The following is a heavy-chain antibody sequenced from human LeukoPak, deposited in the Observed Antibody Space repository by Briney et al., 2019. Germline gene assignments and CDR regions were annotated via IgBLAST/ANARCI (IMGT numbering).Heavy chain of an antibody. V-gene: IGHV3-23*01. Sequence: GGSLRLSCAASGFTFSSYGMSWVRQAPGKGLEWVSAISGSGGSTYYADSVKGRFTISRDNSKNTLYLQMNSLRAEDTAVYYCAKDPGWELRGVVDYWGQGTLVTVSS. CDR3: AKDPGWELRGVVDY. J-gene: IGHJ4*02. D-gene: IGHD2-15*01. CDR2: ISGSGGST. CDR1: GFTFSSYG.